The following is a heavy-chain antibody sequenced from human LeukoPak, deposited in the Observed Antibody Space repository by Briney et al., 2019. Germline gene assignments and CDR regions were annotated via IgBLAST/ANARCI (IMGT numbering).Heavy chain of an antibody. CDR3: ARGGFGYCSTTSCSNYYYYYMDV. V-gene: IGHV1-69*05. CDR1: GGTFSSYA. J-gene: IGHJ6*03. D-gene: IGHD2-2*01. CDR2: IIPIFGIA. Sequence: ASVKVSCKASGGTFSSYAITWVRQAPGQGLEWMGGIIPIFGIANYAQKFQGRVTITTDESTSTAYMELSSLRSEDTAVYYCARGGFGYCSTTSCSNYYYYYMDVWGKGTTVTVSS.